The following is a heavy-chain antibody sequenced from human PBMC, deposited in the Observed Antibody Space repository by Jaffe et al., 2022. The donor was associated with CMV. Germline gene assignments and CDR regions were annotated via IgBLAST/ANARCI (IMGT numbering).Heavy chain of an antibody. CDR2: ISWNSGSI. CDR1: GFTFDDYA. Sequence: EVQLVESGGGLVQPGRSLRLSCAASGFTFDDYAMHWVRQAPGKGLEWVSGISWNSGSIGYADSVKGRFTISRDNAKNSLYLQMNSLRAEDTALYYCAKDMVADLNSPYGMDVWGQGTTVTVSS. D-gene: IGHD2-15*01. V-gene: IGHV3-9*01. CDR3: AKDMVADLNSPYGMDV. J-gene: IGHJ6*02.